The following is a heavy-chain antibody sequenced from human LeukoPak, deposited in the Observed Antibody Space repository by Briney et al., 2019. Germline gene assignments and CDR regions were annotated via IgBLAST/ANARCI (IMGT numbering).Heavy chain of an antibody. CDR2: ISGSGGST. J-gene: IGHJ4*02. D-gene: IGHD6-19*01. Sequence: GGSLRLSCVASGFTFSSYAMSWVRQAPGKGLEWVSAISGSGGSTYYADSVKGRFTISRDNSKNTLYLQMNSLRAEDTAVYYCAIGRASGWYEFDYWGQGTLVTVSS. CDR3: AIGRASGWYEFDY. CDR1: GFTFSSYA. V-gene: IGHV3-23*01.